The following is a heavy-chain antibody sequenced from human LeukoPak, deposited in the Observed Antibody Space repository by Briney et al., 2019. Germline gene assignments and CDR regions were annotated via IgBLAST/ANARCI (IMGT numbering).Heavy chain of an antibody. Sequence: SETLSLTCAVYGGSFSGYYWSWIRQPPGKGLEWIGEINHSGSTNYNPSLKSRVTISVDTSKNQFSLKLSSVTAADTAVYYCARGYYGSGSYPIHPRRYYYYGMDVWGQGTTVTVSS. CDR2: INHSGST. V-gene: IGHV4-34*01. J-gene: IGHJ6*02. D-gene: IGHD3-10*01. CDR1: GGSFSGYY. CDR3: ARGYYGSGSYPIHPRRYYYYGMDV.